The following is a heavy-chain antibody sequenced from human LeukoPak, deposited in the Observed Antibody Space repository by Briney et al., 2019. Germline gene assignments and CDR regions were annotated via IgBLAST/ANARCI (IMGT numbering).Heavy chain of an antibody. D-gene: IGHD4-23*01. CDR1: GFTFSTYW. Sequence: GGSLRLSCAASGFTFSTYWMSWVRQAPGKGLEWVANIKQDGSEKYYVDSVKGRFTISRDNAKNSLYLQMNSLRAEDTALYYCAKDRGAVAPLYFDYWGQGTLVTVSS. V-gene: IGHV3-7*03. J-gene: IGHJ4*02. CDR3: AKDRGAVAPLYFDY. CDR2: IKQDGSEK.